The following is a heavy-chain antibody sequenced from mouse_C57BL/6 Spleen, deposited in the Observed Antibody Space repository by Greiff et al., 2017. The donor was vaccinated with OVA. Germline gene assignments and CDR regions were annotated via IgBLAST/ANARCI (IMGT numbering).Heavy chain of an antibody. CDR3: ARRRWAYYYGSSYPFAY. Sequence: QVQLKESGPELVRPGVSVKISCKGSGYTFTDYAMHWVKQSHAKSLEWIGVISTYYGDASYNQKFKDKATMTVDKSSSTAYMELARLTSEDSAVYYCARRRWAYYYGSSYPFAYWGQGTLVTVSA. V-gene: IGHV1-67*01. J-gene: IGHJ3*01. D-gene: IGHD1-1*01. CDR2: ISTYYGDA. CDR1: GYTFTDYA.